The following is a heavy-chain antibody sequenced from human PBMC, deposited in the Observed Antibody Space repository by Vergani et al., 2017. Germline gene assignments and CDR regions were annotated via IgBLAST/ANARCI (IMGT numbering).Heavy chain of an antibody. J-gene: IGHJ5*02. CDR1: GFSLSTSGMC. Sequence: QVTLRESGPALVKPTQTITLTCTFSGFSLSTSGMCVSWIRQPPGKALEWLALIDWDDDKYCSTSLKTRLTISKDTSKNQVVLTRANMDPVDTATYYCGRAPHDVQYRRLFDPWGQGTLVTVSS. CDR3: GRAPHDVQYRRLFDP. V-gene: IGHV2-70*01. D-gene: IGHD4-11*01. CDR2: IDWDDDK.